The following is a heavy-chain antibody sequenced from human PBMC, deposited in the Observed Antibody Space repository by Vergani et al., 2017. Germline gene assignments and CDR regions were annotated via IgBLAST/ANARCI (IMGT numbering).Heavy chain of an antibody. D-gene: IGHD6-13*01. CDR1: GYTFTSYY. V-gene: IGHV1-46*01. Sequence: QVPLVQSGAEVKKPGASVKVSCKASGYTFTSYYMPWVRQAPGQGLEWMGIINPSGGSTSYAQKFQGRVTMTRDTSTSTVYMELSSLRSEDTAVYYCARDAISSSWYLFDFGGVYYFDYWGQGTLVTVSS. J-gene: IGHJ4*02. CDR2: INPSGGST. CDR3: ARDAISSSWYLFDFGGVYYFDY.